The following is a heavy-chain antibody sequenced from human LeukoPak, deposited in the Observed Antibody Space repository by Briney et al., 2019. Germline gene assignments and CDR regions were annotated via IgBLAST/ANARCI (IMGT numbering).Heavy chain of an antibody. CDR2: IKQDGGEK. CDR3: ARDRGFGQADV. D-gene: IGHD3-10*01. V-gene: IGHV3-7*01. J-gene: IGHJ6*04. CDR1: GFTFSNAW. Sequence: GGSLRLSCAASGFTFSNAWMSWLRQAPGKGLEWVANIKQDGGEKYYVDSVKGRFTISRDNAKNSLYLQMNSLRAEDTAVYYCARDRGFGQADVWGKGTTVTVSS.